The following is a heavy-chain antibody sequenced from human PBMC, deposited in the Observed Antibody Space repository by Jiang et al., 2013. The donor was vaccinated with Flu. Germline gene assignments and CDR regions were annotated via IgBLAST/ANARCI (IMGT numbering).Heavy chain of an antibody. D-gene: IGHD3-10*01. CDR1: GYSISSGYY. Sequence: GSGLVKPSETLSLTCTVSGYSISSGYYWGWTRQPPGKGLEYLGSIYRSGNTYYYPSLKSRVIISVDTSKNQFSLKLSSVTAADTAVYYCARHSKYYGSGSYYNPFDYWGQGTLVTVSS. J-gene: IGHJ4*02. CDR2: IYRSGNT. CDR3: ARHSKYYGSGSYYNPFDY. V-gene: IGHV4-38-2*02.